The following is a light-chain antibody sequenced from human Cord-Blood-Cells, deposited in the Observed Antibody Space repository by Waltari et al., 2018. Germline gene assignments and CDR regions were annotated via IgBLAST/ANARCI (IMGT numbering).Light chain of an antibody. Sequence: SYELTQPPSVSVSPGQAASTPCPGDKLGDKYACWYQQKPGQSPVLVIYQDSKRPPGIPERFSGANSGNTATLTISGTQAMDEADYYCQAWDSSTVVFGGGTKLTVL. V-gene: IGLV3-1*01. CDR3: QAWDSSTVV. J-gene: IGLJ2*01. CDR1: KLGDKY. CDR2: QDS.